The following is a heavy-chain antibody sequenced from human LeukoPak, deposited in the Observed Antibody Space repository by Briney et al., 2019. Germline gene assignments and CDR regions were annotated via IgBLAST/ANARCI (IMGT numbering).Heavy chain of an antibody. CDR3: ARSRGDTAMVRDYYYYMDV. V-gene: IGHV1-8*01. J-gene: IGHJ6*03. CDR2: MNPNSGNT. Sequence: ASVKVSCKASGYTFTSYDINWVRQATGQGLEWMGWMNPNSGNTGYAQKFQGRVTMTRNTSISTAYMELSSLRSEDTAVYYCARSRGDTAMVRDYYYYMDVWGKGTTVTVSS. CDR1: GYTFTSYD. D-gene: IGHD5-18*01.